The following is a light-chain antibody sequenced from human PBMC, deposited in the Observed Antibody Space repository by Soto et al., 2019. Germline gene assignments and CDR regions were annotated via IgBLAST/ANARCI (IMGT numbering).Light chain of an antibody. CDR2: WAS. V-gene: IGKV4-1*01. Sequence: DIAVTQSPDSLAVSLGERATINCKSSQSVLYSSNNKNYLAWYQQKPGQPPNLLVYWASTRASGVPDRFSGSGSGTDFTLTISSLQAEDVAVYYCQQYYTTPPTFGQGTKLEIK. J-gene: IGKJ2*01. CDR1: QSVLYSSNNKNY. CDR3: QQYYTTPPT.